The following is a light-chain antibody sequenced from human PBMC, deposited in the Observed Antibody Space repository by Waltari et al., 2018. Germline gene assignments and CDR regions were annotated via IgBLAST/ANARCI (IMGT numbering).Light chain of an antibody. Sequence: QSVLTQPPSASGTPGQWITISCSGSTSNIGNNFVYWSQQLPGTAPKLLISMSNQRPSGVPDRVSGSKSGTSASLAISGLRSEDEADYFCAAWDDSLSGRVFGGGTKLTVL. CDR2: MSN. V-gene: IGLV1-47*01. J-gene: IGLJ3*02. CDR1: TSNIGNNF. CDR3: AAWDDSLSGRV.